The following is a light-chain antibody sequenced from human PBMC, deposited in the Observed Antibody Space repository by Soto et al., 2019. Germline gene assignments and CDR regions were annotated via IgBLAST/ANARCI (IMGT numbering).Light chain of an antibody. CDR2: WAS. CDR1: RSVLSSSNNKNY. J-gene: IGKJ5*01. V-gene: IGKV4-1*01. CDR3: QQYHSDPIT. Sequence: VMTQSPDSLAVSLGERATINCKSSRSVLSSSNNKNYLAWFQQKPGQPPKLLFYWASTRESGVPARFSGSGSATDFTLTISSLQAEDVAVYYCQQYHSDPITFGQGTRLEI.